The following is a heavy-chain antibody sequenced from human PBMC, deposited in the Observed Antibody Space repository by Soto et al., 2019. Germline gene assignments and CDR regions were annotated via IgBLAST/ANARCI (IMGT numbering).Heavy chain of an antibody. V-gene: IGHV3-30*03. CDR3: ARVTGSAGYYYGMDV. CDR2: IAFDGSDE. Sequence: PGGSLRLSCVFSGFTFSSFGMHWVRQAPGKGLEWVAVIAFDGSDEYYGDSVKGRFSISRDNSKSTLYLQMNSLRPEDAAVYYCARVTGSAGYYYGMDVWGQGTTVTVSS. J-gene: IGHJ6*02. CDR1: GFTFSSFG. D-gene: IGHD3-9*01.